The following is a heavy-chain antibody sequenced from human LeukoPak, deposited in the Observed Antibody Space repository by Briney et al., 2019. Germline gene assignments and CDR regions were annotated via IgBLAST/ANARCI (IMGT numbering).Heavy chain of an antibody. CDR3: ARAKMPGIQTAGRVNYFDS. V-gene: IGHV3-13*01. CDR1: EFTFSSYD. J-gene: IGHJ4*02. CDR2: IDTAGNA. Sequence: GGSLRLSCAASEFTFSSYDMHWVHQATGKGQEWVSTIDTAGNAWYPDSVKGRFTISRENAKNSLNLQMNSLRVGDTAVYYCARAKMPGIQTAGRVNYFDSWGQGTLVTVSA. D-gene: IGHD6-13*01.